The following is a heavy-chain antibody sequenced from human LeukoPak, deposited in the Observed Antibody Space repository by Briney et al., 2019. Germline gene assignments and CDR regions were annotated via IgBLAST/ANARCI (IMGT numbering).Heavy chain of an antibody. CDR2: INIGGTNT. CDR3: TTDGAGFDT. V-gene: IGHV3-11*01. CDR1: GFTFNDYY. Sequence: PGGSLRLSCAASGFTFNDYYMSWIRQAPGKGLEWLSYINIGGTNTHYADSVKGRFTISRDNAKKSLYLEMNNLRAEDTAVYYCTTDGAGFDTWGQGVLVTVSS. J-gene: IGHJ5*02.